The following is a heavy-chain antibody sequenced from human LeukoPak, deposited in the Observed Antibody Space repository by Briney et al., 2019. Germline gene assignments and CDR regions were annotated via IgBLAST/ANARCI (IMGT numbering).Heavy chain of an antibody. CDR3: ARNYDDCFDY. J-gene: IGHJ4*02. D-gene: IGHD1-7*01. CDR1: GXSISSYY. CDR2: IYSSGST. Sequence: PSETPSLTCTVSGXSISSYYWSWIRQPAGKGLEWIGRIYSSGSTNYNPSLKSRVTMSVDTSKNQFSLKLSSVTAADTAVYYCARNYDDCFDYWGQGTLVTVSS. V-gene: IGHV4-4*07.